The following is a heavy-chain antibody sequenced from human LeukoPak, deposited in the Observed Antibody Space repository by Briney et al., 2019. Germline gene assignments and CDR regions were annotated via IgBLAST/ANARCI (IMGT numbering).Heavy chain of an antibody. V-gene: IGHV3-11*03. CDR1: GFTFSDFY. D-gene: IGHD2-15*01. CDR3: TRHPAEGDY. J-gene: IGHJ4*02. CDR2: ISGSSSNT. Sequence: GGSLRLSCAASGFTFSDFYMSWIRQAPGKGLESVSYISGSSSNTNYADSVKGRFTISRDNAKNSLYLRMNSLRPEDTAVYYCTRHPAEGDYWGQGTLVTVSS.